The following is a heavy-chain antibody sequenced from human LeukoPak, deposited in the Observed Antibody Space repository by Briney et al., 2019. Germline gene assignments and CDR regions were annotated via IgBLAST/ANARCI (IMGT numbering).Heavy chain of an antibody. D-gene: IGHD5-18*01. J-gene: IGHJ4*02. CDR2: ITDGGGST. CDR1: GFTFSSYA. Sequence: QPGRSLRLSCAASGFTFSSYAMSWVRQAPGKGLEWVSAITDGGGSTYYADSVKGRFTISRDNSKNTLYLQMNSLRAEDTAVYYCAKDLWGYSYGYGVFDYWGQGNLVTVSS. CDR3: AKDLWGYSYGYGVFDY. V-gene: IGHV3-23*01.